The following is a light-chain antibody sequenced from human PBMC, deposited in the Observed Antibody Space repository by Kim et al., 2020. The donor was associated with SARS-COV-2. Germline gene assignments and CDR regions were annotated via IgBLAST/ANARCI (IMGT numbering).Light chain of an antibody. CDR2: DAS. J-gene: IGKJ4*01. CDR3: QQRNSWPPAVS. V-gene: IGKV3-11*01. Sequence: PGQRATRSCRASQNINTYLAWYQQRPGQAPRLLVYDASNRATGVPDRISGSGSGTDVTITISSLEPEDFSIYYCQQRNSWPPAVSFGGGTKVDIK. CDR1: QNINTY.